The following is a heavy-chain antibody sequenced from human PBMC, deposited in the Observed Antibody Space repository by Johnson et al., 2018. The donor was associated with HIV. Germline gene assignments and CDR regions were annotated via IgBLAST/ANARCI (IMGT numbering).Heavy chain of an antibody. V-gene: IGHV3-66*02. CDR2: IYSGGST. CDR3: ARDRPSGWPDAFDI. CDR1: GFTVSSNY. D-gene: IGHD6-19*01. J-gene: IGHJ3*02. Sequence: VQLVESGGGLVQPGGSLRLSCTASGFTVSSNYMTWVRQAPGTGLEWVSTIYSGGSTYYADSVKGRFTISRDNSKNTLYLQMNSLRPEDTAVYYCARDRPSGWPDAFDIWGQGTMVTVSS.